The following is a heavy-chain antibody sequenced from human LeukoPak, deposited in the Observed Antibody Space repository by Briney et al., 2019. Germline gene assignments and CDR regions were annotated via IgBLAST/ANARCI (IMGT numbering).Heavy chain of an antibody. V-gene: IGHV4-34*01. CDR1: GGSFSGYY. J-gene: IGHJ4*02. CDR2: INHSGST. D-gene: IGHD3-22*01. CDR3: ASIRSGTVYDSSGYYPN. Sequence: KTSETLSLTCAVYGGSFSGYYWSWIRQPPGKGLEWIGEINHSGSTNYNPSLKSRVTISVDTSKNQFSLKLSSVTAADTAVYYCASIRSGTVYDSSGYYPNWGQGTLVTVSS.